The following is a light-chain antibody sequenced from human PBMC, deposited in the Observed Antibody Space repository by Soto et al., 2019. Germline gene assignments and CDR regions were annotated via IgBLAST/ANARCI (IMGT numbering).Light chain of an antibody. V-gene: IGLV2-11*01. CDR3: CSYAGRDTLYV. CDR1: STDVGGYNY. CDR2: DVS. J-gene: IGLJ1*01. Sequence: QSALTQPRSVSGSPGQSVTISCTGTSTDVGGYNYVSGYQQHPGKVPKLMLYDVSKRPSGVPDRFSGSKSGNTASLTISGLQAEDEADYYCCSYAGRDTLYVFGSGTKVTVL.